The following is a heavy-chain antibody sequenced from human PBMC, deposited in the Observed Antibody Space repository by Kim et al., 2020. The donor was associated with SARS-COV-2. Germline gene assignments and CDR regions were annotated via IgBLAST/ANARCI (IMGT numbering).Heavy chain of an antibody. CDR2: IWYDGSNK. J-gene: IGHJ6*02. D-gene: IGHD5-18*01. CDR1: GFTFSSYG. CDR3: ARDYRSWIQLWDYYYYGMDV. Sequence: GGSLRLSCAASGFTFSSYGMHWVRQAPGKGLEWVAVIWYDGSNKYYADSVKGRFTISRDNSKNTLYLQMNSLRAEDTAVYYCARDYRSWIQLWDYYYYGMDVWGQGTTVTVSS. V-gene: IGHV3-33*01.